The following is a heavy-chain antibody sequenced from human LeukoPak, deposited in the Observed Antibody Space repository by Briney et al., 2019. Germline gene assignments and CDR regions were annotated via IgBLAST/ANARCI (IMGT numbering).Heavy chain of an antibody. CDR2: INTNTGNP. V-gene: IGHV7-4-1*02. D-gene: IGHD3-22*01. J-gene: IGHJ4*02. CDR1: GYTFTSYA. Sequence: VASVKVSCKASGYTFTSYAMNWVRQAPGQGLEWMGWINTNTGNPTYAQGFTGRFVFSLDTSVSTAYLQISSLKAEDTAVYYCARFPSHDSSGYARAWGSYYDYWGQGTLVTVSS. CDR3: ARFPSHDSSGYARAWGSYYDY.